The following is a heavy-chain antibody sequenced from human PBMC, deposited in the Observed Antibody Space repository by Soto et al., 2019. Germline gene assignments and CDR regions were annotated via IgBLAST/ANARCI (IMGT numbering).Heavy chain of an antibody. CDR3: AGQRGVSFGALLPHGWFDP. CDR1: GDSISAYY. Sequence: PXASLSLTCTVCGDSISAYYWSWSRQPPGKGLEWIGYIYYTGTTSYNPSLKSRVTISVDTSRNQFSLRLTSVTAADTAVYYCAGQRGVSFGALLPHGWFDPCGQRTLVTVSS. D-gene: IGHD3-10*01. CDR2: IYYTGTT. V-gene: IGHV4-59*01. J-gene: IGHJ5*02.